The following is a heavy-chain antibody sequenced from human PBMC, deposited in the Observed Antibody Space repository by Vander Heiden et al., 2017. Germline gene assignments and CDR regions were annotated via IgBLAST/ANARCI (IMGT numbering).Heavy chain of an antibody. Sequence: EVQLLESGGGLVQPGGSLRLSCRASGFTVSNYAMIWVRQAPGKGLEWVSLISGSGEGTFYAESVKGRFTISRDSPRNTLYLQMNRLRAEDTAIYFCAKGLGGVLPLSRSSDFWGQGTLVTVSS. CDR3: AKGLGGVLPLSRSSDF. J-gene: IGHJ4*02. D-gene: IGHD3-16*01. CDR2: ISGSGEGT. CDR1: GFTVSNYA. V-gene: IGHV3-23*01.